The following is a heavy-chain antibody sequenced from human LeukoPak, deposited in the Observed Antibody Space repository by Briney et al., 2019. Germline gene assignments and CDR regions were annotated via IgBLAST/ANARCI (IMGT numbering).Heavy chain of an antibody. CDR1: GVSISSGSYY. D-gene: IGHD2-2*01. V-gene: IGHV4-61*02. J-gene: IGHJ4*02. CDR3: ARGVVPAAMIAYFDY. CDR2: IYTSGST. Sequence: SQTLSLTCTGSGVSISSGSYYWSWIRQPAGKGLEWIGRIYTSGSTNYNPSLKSRVTISVDTSKNQFSLKLSSVTAADTAVYYCARGVVPAAMIAYFDYWGQGTLVTVSS.